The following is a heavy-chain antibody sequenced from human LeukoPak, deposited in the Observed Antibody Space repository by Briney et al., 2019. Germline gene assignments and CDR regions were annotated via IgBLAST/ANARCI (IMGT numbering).Heavy chain of an antibody. CDR1: GGSISSGGYY. CDR3: ARGKVPAGNYYYYQYTDV. D-gene: IGHD2-2*01. CDR2: IYHSGST. V-gene: IGHV4-30-2*01. J-gene: IGHJ6*03. Sequence: PSQTLSLTCNVSGGSISSGGYYWSWIRQAPGKGLEWIGYIYHSGSTYYNPSLKSRVTISVDRSKNQFSLKLSSVTAADTAVYYCARGKVPAGNYYYYQYTDVWGKGTTVTVSS.